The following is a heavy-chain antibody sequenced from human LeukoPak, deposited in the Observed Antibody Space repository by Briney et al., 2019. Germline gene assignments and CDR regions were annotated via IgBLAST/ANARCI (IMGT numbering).Heavy chain of an antibody. D-gene: IGHD2-2*02. CDR1: GGSISSGGYY. V-gene: IGHV4-31*03. CDR2: IYYSGST. J-gene: IGHJ5*02. CDR3: ARGGGGYCSSTSCYTPPTWFDP. Sequence: SETLSLTCTVSGGSISSGGYYWSWIRQHPGKGLEWIGYIYYSGSTYYNPSLKSRVTISVDTSKNQFSLKLSSVTAAATAVYYCARGGGGYCSSTSCYTPPTWFDPWGQGTLVTVSS.